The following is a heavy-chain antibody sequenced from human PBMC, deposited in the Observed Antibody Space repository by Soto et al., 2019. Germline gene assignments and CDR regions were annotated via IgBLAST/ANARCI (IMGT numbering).Heavy chain of an antibody. D-gene: IGHD2-2*01. CDR3: ARVRAGCSTTSCYLED. CDR2: THPRGST. V-gene: IGHV4-4*02. CDR1: GDSISSSNW. J-gene: IGHJ4*02. Sequence: QVQLQGSGPGLVKPSGTLSLTCTVSGDSISSSNWWNWVRQAPGKGLEWIGETHPRGSTNYHPSLKSRVIISVDKSKTPFALILSSVTAADTAVYFCARVRAGCSTTSCYLEDWGRGILVTVSS.